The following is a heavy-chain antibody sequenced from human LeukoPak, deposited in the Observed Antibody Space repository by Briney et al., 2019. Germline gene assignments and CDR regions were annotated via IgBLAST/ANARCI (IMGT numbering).Heavy chain of an antibody. V-gene: IGHV3-21*01. CDR3: ARDRCSGGSCYIDY. D-gene: IGHD2-15*01. CDR2: ISSSSSYI. J-gene: IGHJ4*02. CDR1: GFTFSSYS. Sequence: GGSLRLSCAASGFTFSSYSMNWVRQAPGKGLEWVSSISSSSSYIYYADSVKGRFTISRDNAKNSLYLQMNSLRAEDTAVYYCARDRCSGGSCYIDYWGQGTLATASS.